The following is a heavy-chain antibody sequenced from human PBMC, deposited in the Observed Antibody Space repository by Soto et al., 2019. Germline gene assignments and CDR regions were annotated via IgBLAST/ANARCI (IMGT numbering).Heavy chain of an antibody. J-gene: IGHJ4*02. V-gene: IGHV3-30*18. CDR2: ISYDGSNK. CDR3: AKELGIEAALAY. Sequence: QVQLVESGGGVVQPGRSLRLSCAASGFTFSSYGIHWVRQAPGKGLEWVAVISYDGSNKYYSDSLKGRFTISRDNSKYTLYMQMNSLRAADKAVYYCAKELGIEAALAYWGKGTLVTV. CDR1: GFTFSSYG. D-gene: IGHD6-13*01.